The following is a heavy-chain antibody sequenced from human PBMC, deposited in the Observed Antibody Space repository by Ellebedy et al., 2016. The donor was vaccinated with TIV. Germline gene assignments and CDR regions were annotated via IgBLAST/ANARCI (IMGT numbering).Heavy chain of an antibody. CDR3: AKDGPDWGSYFDS. CDR2: IGTGGNT. V-gene: IGHV3-23*01. Sequence: GESLKISCAASGFTFTTYAMHWVRQAPGKGLEWVSGIGTGGNTFYADSVRGRFTISRDNSKNTLYLQMSSLRAEDTAVYYCAKDGPDWGSYFDSWGQGALVTVSP. CDR1: GFTFTTYA. J-gene: IGHJ4*02. D-gene: IGHD7-27*01.